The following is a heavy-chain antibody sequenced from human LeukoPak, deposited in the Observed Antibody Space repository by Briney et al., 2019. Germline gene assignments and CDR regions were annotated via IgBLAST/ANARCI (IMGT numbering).Heavy chain of an antibody. CDR2: ISSSSSTI. V-gene: IGHV3-48*02. J-gene: IGHJ4*02. CDR1: GFTFSRYA. Sequence: GGSLRLSCAASGFTFSRYAMHWVRQAPGKGLEWVSYISSSSSTIYYADSVKGRFTISRDNAKNSLYLQMNSLRDEDTAVYYCARDWASYCSSTSCPVYYFDYWGQGTLVTVSS. CDR3: ARDWASYCSSTSCPVYYFDY. D-gene: IGHD2-2*01.